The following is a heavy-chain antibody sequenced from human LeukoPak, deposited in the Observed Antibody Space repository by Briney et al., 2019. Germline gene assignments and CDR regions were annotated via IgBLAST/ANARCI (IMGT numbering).Heavy chain of an antibody. J-gene: IGHJ4*02. V-gene: IGHV1-2*02. D-gene: IGHD6-13*01. CDR1: GYTFTGYY. CDR3: ARAEYSSSWFDY. CDR2: INPNSGGT. Sequence: GASVKVSCKASGYTFTGYYIHWVRQAPGQGLEWMGWINPNSGGTNYAQKFQGRVTMTRDTSISTAYMELSRLRSDDTAVYYCARAEYSSSWFDYWGQGTLVTVSS.